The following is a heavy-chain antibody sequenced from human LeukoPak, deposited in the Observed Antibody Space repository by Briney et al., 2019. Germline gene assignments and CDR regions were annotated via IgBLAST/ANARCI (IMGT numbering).Heavy chain of an antibody. Sequence: EASVKVSCKASGGTFSSYAISWVRQAPGQGLEWMGGIIPIFGTANYALKFQGRVTITTDESTSTAYMELSSLISEDTAVYYCARVSVNYYDMDVWGKGTTVTVS. CDR3: ARVSVNYYDMDV. CDR2: IIPIFGTA. V-gene: IGHV1-69*05. CDR1: GGTFSSYA. J-gene: IGHJ6*03.